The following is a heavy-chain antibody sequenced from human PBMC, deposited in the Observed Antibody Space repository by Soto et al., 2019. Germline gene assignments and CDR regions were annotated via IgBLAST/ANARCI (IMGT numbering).Heavy chain of an antibody. CDR1: GFILANYA. D-gene: IGHD5-12*01. J-gene: IGHJ3*01. CDR3: VREGRGSFDF. V-gene: IGHV3-23*01. CDR2: IGGRGNSA. Sequence: GRYLRLSCAASGFILANYAMNWVRQAPGKGLEWVSVIGGRGNSAYYADSVQGRFTISRDNSKNTLSLQMSSLTADDTAIYYGVREGRGSFDFWGRGTMVPVSS.